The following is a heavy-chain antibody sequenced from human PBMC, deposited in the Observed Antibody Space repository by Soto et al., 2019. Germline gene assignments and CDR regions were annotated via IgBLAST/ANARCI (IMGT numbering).Heavy chain of an antibody. V-gene: IGHV3-23*01. CDR3: AKGGYRHAYD. CDR1: GFAFSRSA. D-gene: IGHD3-16*01. Sequence: EVQLLESGGGLIQPGGSLRLSCAASGFAFSRSAMAWVRQAPEKGLEWVSTLSEGGGTTFYAGSVEGRFTISRDDSKNTLYLQMNSVRADDTAVYYCAKGGYRHAYDWGLGTVFTVSS. J-gene: IGHJ4*02. CDR2: LSEGGGTT.